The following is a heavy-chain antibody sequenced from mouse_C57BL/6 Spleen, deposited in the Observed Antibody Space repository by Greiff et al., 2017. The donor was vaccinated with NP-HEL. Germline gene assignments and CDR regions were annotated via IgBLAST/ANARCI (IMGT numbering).Heavy chain of an antibody. V-gene: IGHV5-6*01. CDR2: ISSGGSYT. D-gene: IGHD2-3*01. CDR1: GFTFSSYG. J-gene: IGHJ3*01. CDR3: ARRLLKAWFAY. Sequence: EVQVVESGGDLVKPGGSLKLSCAASGFTFSSYGMSWVRQTPDKRLEWVATISSGGSYTYYPDSVKGRFTISRDNAKNTLYLQMSSLKSEDTAMYYCARRLLKAWFAYWGQGTLVTVSA.